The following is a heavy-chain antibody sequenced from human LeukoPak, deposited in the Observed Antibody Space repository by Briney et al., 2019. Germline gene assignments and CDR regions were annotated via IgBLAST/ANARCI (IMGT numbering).Heavy chain of an antibody. Sequence: ASVKVSCKVSGYTLTELSMHWVRQAPGKGLEWMGGFDPEDGETIYAQKFQGRVTMTEDTSTDTAYMELSRLRSDDTAVYYCASIPDFSGWSVDYWGQGTLVTVSS. J-gene: IGHJ4*02. CDR3: ASIPDFSGWSVDY. V-gene: IGHV1-24*01. D-gene: IGHD6-19*01. CDR1: GYTLTELS. CDR2: FDPEDGET.